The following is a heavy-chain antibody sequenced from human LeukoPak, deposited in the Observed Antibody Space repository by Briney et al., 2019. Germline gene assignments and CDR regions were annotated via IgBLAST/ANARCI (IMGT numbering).Heavy chain of an antibody. Sequence: GGSLRLSCAASGFTFSSYSVNWVRQAPGKGLEWVSSISSSSSYIYYADSVKGRFTISRDNAKNSLYLQMNSLRAEDTAVYYCARDMNYGDDTSDYWGQGTLVTVSS. J-gene: IGHJ4*02. D-gene: IGHD4-17*01. V-gene: IGHV3-21*01. CDR1: GFTFSSYS. CDR3: ARDMNYGDDTSDY. CDR2: ISSSSSYI.